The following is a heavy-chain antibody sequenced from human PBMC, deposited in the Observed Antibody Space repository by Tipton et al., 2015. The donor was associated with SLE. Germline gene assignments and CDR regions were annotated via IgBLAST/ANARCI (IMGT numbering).Heavy chain of an antibody. D-gene: IGHD6-19*01. CDR3: ARGYKELSRQWLATVYMDV. CDR2: INHSGRT. J-gene: IGHJ6*03. V-gene: IGHV4-34*01. CDR1: GGSFSGYY. Sequence: LRLSCAVYGGSFSGYYWNWIRQPPGKGLEWIGEINHSGRTNYNPSLKSRVTISGDTSKNQFSLRLSSVTAADTAVYYCARGYKELSRQWLATVYMDVWGKGTTVTVS.